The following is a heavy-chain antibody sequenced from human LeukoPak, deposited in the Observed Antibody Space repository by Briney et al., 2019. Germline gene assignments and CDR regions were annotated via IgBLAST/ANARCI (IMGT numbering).Heavy chain of an antibody. CDR1: GFTFSDYY. CDR2: ISDTGSRI. CDR3: ARGGTYAPFDY. J-gene: IGHJ4*02. Sequence: PGGSLRLSCAASGFTFSDYYMSWMRQAPGTGLEWIAYISDTGSRITYGDSVKGRFTISRDNAKNSLYLQMNSLRVEDTAIYYCARGGTYAPFDYWGQGALVVVS. D-gene: IGHD3-10*01. V-gene: IGHV3-11*04.